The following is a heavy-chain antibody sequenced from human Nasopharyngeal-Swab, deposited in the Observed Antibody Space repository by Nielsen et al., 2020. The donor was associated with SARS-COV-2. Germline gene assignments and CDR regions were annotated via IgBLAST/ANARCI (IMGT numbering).Heavy chain of an antibody. D-gene: IGHD2-15*01. CDR3: ARWYPNWFDP. J-gene: IGHJ5*02. CDR2: INPNSGGT. Sequence: ASVKVSCKASGYTFTSYDINWVRQAPGQGLEWTGRINPNSGGTNYAQKFQGRVTMTRDTSISTAYMELSRLRSDDTAVYYCARWYPNWFDPWGQGTLVTVSS. CDR1: GYTFTSYD. V-gene: IGHV1-2*06.